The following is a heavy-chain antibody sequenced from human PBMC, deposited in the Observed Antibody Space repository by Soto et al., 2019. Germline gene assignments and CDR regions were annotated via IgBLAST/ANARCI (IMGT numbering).Heavy chain of an antibody. CDR1: GFTFTSYT. Sequence: PGGSLRLSCAASGFTFTSYTMHWVRQAPGKGLEWVAVISDDGSIQYYADSVKGRFTISRDISKNTLYLQMNSLRAEDTAVYYCAGGGYYYYGLDLWGQGTTVTVSS. V-gene: IGHV3-30-3*01. J-gene: IGHJ6*02. CDR2: ISDDGSIQ. CDR3: AGGGYYYYGLDL.